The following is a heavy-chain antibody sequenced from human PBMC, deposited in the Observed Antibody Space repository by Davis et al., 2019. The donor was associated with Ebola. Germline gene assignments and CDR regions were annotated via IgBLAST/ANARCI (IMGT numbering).Heavy chain of an antibody. V-gene: IGHV4-30-2*01. J-gene: IGHJ6*02. Sequence: PSETLSLTCTVSGASINRGDYSWSWIRQPPGKGLEWLGYIYHGASTYYNPSLEGRLTISVDRSKNQFSLHLTSVTAADTAVYFCARDRSSRVGQWGGLDVWGQGTTVTVS. CDR1: GASINRGDYS. CDR3: ARDRSSRVGQWGGLDV. CDR2: IYHGAST. D-gene: IGHD6-19*01.